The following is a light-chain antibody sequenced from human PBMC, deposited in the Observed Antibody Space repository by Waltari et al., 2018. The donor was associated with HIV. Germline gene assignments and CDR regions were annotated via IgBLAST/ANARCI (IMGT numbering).Light chain of an antibody. Sequence: DIVLTQSPGTLSLSPGERATLSCRASQSVSSNYLAWYQQKRGQAPRLLIYGASSTATGIPDRFSGSGSGTSFTLTISRLEPEDFAVYYGQQYGSSPLVDTFGQGTKLDIK. V-gene: IGKV3-20*01. CDR3: QQYGSSPLVDT. J-gene: IGKJ2*01. CDR2: GAS. CDR1: QSVSSNY.